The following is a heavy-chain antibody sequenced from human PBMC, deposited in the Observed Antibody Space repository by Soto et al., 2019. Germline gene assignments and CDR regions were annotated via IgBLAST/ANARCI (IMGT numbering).Heavy chain of an antibody. D-gene: IGHD6-13*01. J-gene: IGHJ5*02. V-gene: IGHV3-15*01. Sequence: EVQLVESGGGLAKPGGSLRLSCAASGFTFSNDWMNWVRQAPGKGLEWVARIKSVPDGGTTDYAAPVKGRFFISRDDSKNTLYLQMNTLKTEDTGVYYCTSLVRVSWYGPWFVPWGQGTLVTVSS. CDR3: TSLVRVSWYGPWFVP. CDR1: GFTFSNDW. CDR2: IKSVPDGGTT.